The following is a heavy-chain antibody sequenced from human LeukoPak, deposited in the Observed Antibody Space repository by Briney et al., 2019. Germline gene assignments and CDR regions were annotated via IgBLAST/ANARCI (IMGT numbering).Heavy chain of an antibody. CDR3: AREMATIRDS. D-gene: IGHD5-24*01. J-gene: IGHJ4*02. CDR1: GFIVSDNF. CDR2: IYAGGST. Sequence: GGSLRLSCAASGFIVSDNFMSWVRQAPGKGLEWVSVIYAGGSTYYADSVKGRFTISRDNPKNTLFLQMDSLRAEDTAVYYCAREMATIRDSWGQGTLVTVSS. V-gene: IGHV3-53*01.